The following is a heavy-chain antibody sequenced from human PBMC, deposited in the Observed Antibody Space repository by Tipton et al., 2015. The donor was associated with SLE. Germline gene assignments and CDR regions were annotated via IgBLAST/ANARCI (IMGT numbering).Heavy chain of an antibody. D-gene: IGHD5-12*01. Sequence: TLSLTCTVSGGSISSDYWTWIRQPPGKGLEWIGSIFYTGSTYYNPSLKSRVSFSIDTSKHQFSLKLNSVTAADTAVYYCARRHYSGPFDSWGQGTLVTVSS. J-gene: IGHJ4*02. CDR1: GGSISSDY. CDR2: IFYTGST. V-gene: IGHV4-59*12. CDR3: ARRHYSGPFDS.